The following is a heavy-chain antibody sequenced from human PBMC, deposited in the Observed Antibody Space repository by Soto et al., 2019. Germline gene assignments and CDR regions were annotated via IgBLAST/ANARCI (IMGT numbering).Heavy chain of an antibody. CDR1: GYSFTTHD. D-gene: IGHD2-15*01. J-gene: IGHJ4*02. Sequence: QVQLVQSGAEVKKPGASVKVSCKASGYSFTTHDITWLRQAPGKGLEWVGGISTDRGDTIYPQNLQGRVTMTTDSSTSTVYMELKSLRSDDTAVYSCARDDLNRGGKYFDYWGQGTLVTVSS. V-gene: IGHV1-18*01. CDR3: ARDDLNRGGKYFDY. CDR2: ISTDRGDT.